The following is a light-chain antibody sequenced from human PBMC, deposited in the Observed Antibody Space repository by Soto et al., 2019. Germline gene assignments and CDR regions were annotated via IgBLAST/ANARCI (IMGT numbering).Light chain of an antibody. Sequence: DIQMTQSPSSLSASAGDTVTITCRASQSISNYLNWYQQKPGKAPNLLIYGAFTLQSGVPSRFSGSGSGTHFTLTISSLQPEDFATYFCQQSYVSPRTFGQGTRLEIK. CDR2: GAF. CDR3: QQSYVSPRT. J-gene: IGKJ5*01. CDR1: QSISNY. V-gene: IGKV1-39*01.